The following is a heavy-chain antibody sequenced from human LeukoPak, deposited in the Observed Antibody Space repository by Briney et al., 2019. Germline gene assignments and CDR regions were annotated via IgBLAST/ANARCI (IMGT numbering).Heavy chain of an antibody. D-gene: IGHD4/OR15-4a*01. Sequence: GGSLRLSCAASGFTFSTSWMTWVRQAPGKGPEWVANINGDGSLNGHVASVKGRFTISRDNAKNSVYLQMISLRDEDTAVYYCTRDRAYGALDYWGQGTLVTVSS. J-gene: IGHJ4*02. CDR2: INGDGSLN. CDR3: TRDRAYGALDY. V-gene: IGHV3-7*01. CDR1: GFTFSTSW.